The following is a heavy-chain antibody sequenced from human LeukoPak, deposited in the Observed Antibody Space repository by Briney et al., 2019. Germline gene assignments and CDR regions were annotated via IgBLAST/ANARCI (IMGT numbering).Heavy chain of an antibody. V-gene: IGHV4-39*07. Sequence: SETLSLTCTVSGGSISSSSYYWGWIRQPPGKGLEWIGSIYYSGSTYYNPSLKSRVTISVDTSKNQFSLKLSSVTAADTAVYYCARGSGSFDYWGQGTLVTVSS. CDR3: ARGSGSFDY. CDR1: GGSISSSSYY. D-gene: IGHD3-3*01. J-gene: IGHJ4*02. CDR2: IYYSGST.